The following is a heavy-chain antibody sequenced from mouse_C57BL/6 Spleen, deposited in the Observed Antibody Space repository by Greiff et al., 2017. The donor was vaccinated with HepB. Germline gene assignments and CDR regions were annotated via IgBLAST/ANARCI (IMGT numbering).Heavy chain of an antibody. CDR2: ISYSGST. CDR3: ARSNPYYGYDQGYFDV. J-gene: IGHJ1*03. V-gene: IGHV3-8*01. CDR1: GYSITSDY. D-gene: IGHD2-9*01. Sequence: EVQLQQSGPGLAKPSQTLSLTCSVTGYSITSDYWNWIRKFPGNKLEYMGYISYSGSTYYNPSLKSRISITRDTSKNQYYLQLNSVTTEDTATYYCARSNPYYGYDQGYFDVWGTGTTVTVSS.